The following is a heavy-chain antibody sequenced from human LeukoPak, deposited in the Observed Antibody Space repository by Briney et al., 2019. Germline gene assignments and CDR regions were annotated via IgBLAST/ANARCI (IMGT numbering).Heavy chain of an antibody. CDR3: ARGYYYGSGSYYPPPSNFDY. CDR2: IIPILGIA. J-gene: IGHJ4*02. CDR1: GGTFSSYA. V-gene: IGHV1-69*04. Sequence: ASVKVSCKASGGTFSSYAISWVRQAPGRGLEWMGRIIPILGIANYARKFQGRVTITADKSTSTAYMELSSLRSEDTAVYYCARGYYYGSGSYYPPPSNFDYWGQGTLVTVSS. D-gene: IGHD3-10*01.